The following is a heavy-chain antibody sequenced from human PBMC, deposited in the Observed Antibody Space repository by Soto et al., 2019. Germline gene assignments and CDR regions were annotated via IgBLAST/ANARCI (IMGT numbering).Heavy chain of an antibody. V-gene: IGHV1-69*12. CDR2: IIPIIGTA. CDR1: GGTFSSYG. D-gene: IGHD3-3*01. J-gene: IGHJ6*02. Sequence: QVQLVQSGAEVKKPGSSVKVSCKASGGTFSSYGISWVRQAPGQGLEWMGGIIPIIGTANYAQKFQGRVTIIADESTSTAYMELSSLRSEDTAVYYCARPTYYDFWSGYQTGYYYYGMDVWGQGTTVTVSS. CDR3: ARPTYYDFWSGYQTGYYYYGMDV.